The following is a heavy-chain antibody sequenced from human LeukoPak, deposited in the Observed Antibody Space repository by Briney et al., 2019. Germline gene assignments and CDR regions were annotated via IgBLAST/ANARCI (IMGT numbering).Heavy chain of an antibody. CDR3: GRLLVVESRFDP. CDR1: DGSINSYF. D-gene: IGHD2-15*01. J-gene: IGHJ5*02. V-gene: IGHV4-4*07. Sequence: SETLSLTCTVSDGSINSYFWSWIRQPAGKGLEYIGRIYASGSTNYNPSLKSRVTMSVDTSKNQFSLKLTSVTAADTAVYYCGRLLVVESRFDPWGQGTLVTVSS. CDR2: IYASGST.